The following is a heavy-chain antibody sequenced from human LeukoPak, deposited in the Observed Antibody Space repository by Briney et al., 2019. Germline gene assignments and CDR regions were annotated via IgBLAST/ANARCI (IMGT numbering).Heavy chain of an antibody. CDR1: GGSISSSSYY. Sequence: PSETLSLTCTVSGGSISSSSYYWGWIRQPPGKGLEWIGSIYYSGSTYYNPSLKSRVTISVDTSKNQFSLKLSSVTAADTAVYYCARVRGSGSYKNFDYWGQGTLVTVSS. D-gene: IGHD3-10*01. J-gene: IGHJ4*02. CDR3: ARVRGSGSYKNFDY. CDR2: IYYSGST. V-gene: IGHV4-39*01.